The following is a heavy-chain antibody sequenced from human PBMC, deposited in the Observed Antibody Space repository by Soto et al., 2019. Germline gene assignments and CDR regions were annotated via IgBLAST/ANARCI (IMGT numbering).Heavy chain of an antibody. J-gene: IGHJ4*02. CDR3: ARVGGDDFGDSGGFDY. CDR1: GGSMSSEGYY. Sequence: SETLSLTCTVSGGSMSSEGYYWSWIRQHPGKGLEWIGYIYYSGLTDYNPSLKSRLTISVDKSKNEFSLQLRSVTAADTAVYYCARVGGDDFGDSGGFDYWGQGTLVTVSS. V-gene: IGHV4-31*03. D-gene: IGHD4-17*01. CDR2: IYYSGLT.